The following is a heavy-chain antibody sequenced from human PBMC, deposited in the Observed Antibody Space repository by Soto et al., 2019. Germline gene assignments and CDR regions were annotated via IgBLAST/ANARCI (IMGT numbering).Heavy chain of an antibody. D-gene: IGHD3-10*01. V-gene: IGHV4-34*01. CDR2: INHSGST. CDR1: GGSFRGYC. Sequence: SETLSLTSAVYGGSFRGYCWSWIRQPPGTGLEWIGEINHSGSTNYNPSLKSRVTISVDTSKNQFSLKLSSVTAADTAVYYCARGWRYYYGSGKHGMDVWGQGTTVTVSS. J-gene: IGHJ6*02. CDR3: ARGWRYYYGSGKHGMDV.